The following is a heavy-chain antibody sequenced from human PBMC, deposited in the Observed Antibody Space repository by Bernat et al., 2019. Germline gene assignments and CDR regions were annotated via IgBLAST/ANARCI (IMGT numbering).Heavy chain of an antibody. V-gene: IGHV3-66*01. CDR3: ARDQVTSDYYYYGMDV. CDR1: GFTVSSNY. CDR2: IYSGGST. Sequence: EVQLVESGGDLVQPGGSLRLSCAASGFTVSSNYMSWVRQAPGKGLEWVSVIYSGGSTYYADSVKGRFTISRDNSKNTLYLQMNSLRAEDTAVYYCARDQVTSDYYYYGMDVWGQGTTVTVSS. D-gene: IGHD4-11*01. J-gene: IGHJ6*02.